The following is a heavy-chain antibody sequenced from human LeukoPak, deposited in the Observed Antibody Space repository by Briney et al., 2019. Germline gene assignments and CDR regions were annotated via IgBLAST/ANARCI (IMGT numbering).Heavy chain of an antibody. CDR2: INSDGSST. J-gene: IGHJ4*02. CDR1: GFTFSSYW. D-gene: IGHD1-26*01. CDR3: ARRSSSGSYAFDY. V-gene: IGHV3-74*01. Sequence: GGSLRLSCAASGFTFSSYWMHWVRQAPGKGLVWVSRINSDGSSTSYADSVKGRFTISRDNAKNTLYLQMNSLRAEDTAVYYCARRSSSGSYAFDYWGQGTLVTVSS.